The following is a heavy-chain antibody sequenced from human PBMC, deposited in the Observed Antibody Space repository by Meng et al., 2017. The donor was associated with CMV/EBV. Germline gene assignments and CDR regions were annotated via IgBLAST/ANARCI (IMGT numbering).Heavy chain of an antibody. CDR3: AKDLFVDTAMVTGYYYGMDV. CDR1: GFTFSSYW. D-gene: IGHD5-18*01. V-gene: IGHV3-7*01. CDR2: IKQDGSEK. Sequence: GESLKISCAASGFTFSSYWMSWVRQAPGKGLEWVANIKQDGSEKYYVDSVKGRFTISRDNSKNTLYLQMNSLRAEDTAVYYCAKDLFVDTAMVTGYYYGMDVWGQGTTVTVSS. J-gene: IGHJ6*02.